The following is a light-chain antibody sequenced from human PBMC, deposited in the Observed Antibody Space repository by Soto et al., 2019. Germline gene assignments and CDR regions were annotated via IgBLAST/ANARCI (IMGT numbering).Light chain of an antibody. CDR3: QQYGSTPFT. V-gene: IGKV3-20*01. J-gene: IGKJ3*01. CDR1: QGVSANY. CDR2: GAS. Sequence: EILLTQSPGTLSLSPGDRATLSCRASQGVSANYLAWYQQKIGQAPRLLIYGASSRATGTPDRYSGTGSGTDFTLTISRLEPEDVAVYYYQQYGSTPFTFGPGTKVDIK.